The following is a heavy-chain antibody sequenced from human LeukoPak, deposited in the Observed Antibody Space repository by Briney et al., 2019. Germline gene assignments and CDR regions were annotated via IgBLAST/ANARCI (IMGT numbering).Heavy chain of an antibody. CDR3: ARDPTTSQGSDAFDI. J-gene: IGHJ3*02. D-gene: IGHD1-1*01. CDR2: IKQDGSEK. Sequence: PGGSLRLSCAASGFTFSSYWMSWVRQAPGKGLEWVANIKQDGSEKYYVDSVKGRFTISRDNAKNSLYLQMNSLRAEDTAVYYCARDPTTSQGSDAFDIWGQGTRVTVSS. CDR1: GFTFSSYW. V-gene: IGHV3-7*01.